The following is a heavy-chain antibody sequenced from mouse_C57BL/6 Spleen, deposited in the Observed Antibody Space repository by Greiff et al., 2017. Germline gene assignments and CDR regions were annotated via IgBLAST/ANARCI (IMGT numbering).Heavy chain of an antibody. D-gene: IGHD1-1*01. CDR2: IYPGSGST. CDR3: ARSITTVVAYYYDMDY. J-gene: IGHJ4*01. CDR1: GYTFTSYW. V-gene: IGHV1-55*01. Sequence: VQLQQPGAELVKPGASVKMSCKASGYTFTSYWITWVKQRPGQGLEWIGDIYPGSGSTNYNEKFKSKATLTVDTSSSTAYMQLSSLTSEDSAVDYCARSITTVVAYYYDMDYWGQGTSVTVSS.